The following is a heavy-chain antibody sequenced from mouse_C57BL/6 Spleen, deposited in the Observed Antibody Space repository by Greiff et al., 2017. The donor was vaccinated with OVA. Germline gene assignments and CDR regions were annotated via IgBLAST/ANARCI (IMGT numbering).Heavy chain of an antibody. CDR1: GYTFTSYW. Sequence: VQLQQPGAELVRPGSSVKLSCKASGYTFTSYWMHWVKQRPIQGLEWIGNIDPSDSETHYNQQFKDKATLTVDKSSSTAYMQLSSFTSEDSAVYYCASNDGYYLYAMGYWGQGASVTVAS. CDR3: ASNDGYYLYAMGY. D-gene: IGHD2-3*01. CDR2: IDPSDSET. V-gene: IGHV1-52*01. J-gene: IGHJ4*01.